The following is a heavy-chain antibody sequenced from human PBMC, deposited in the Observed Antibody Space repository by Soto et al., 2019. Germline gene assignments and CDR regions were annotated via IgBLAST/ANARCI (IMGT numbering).Heavy chain of an antibody. Sequence: QVQLVQSGAEVKKPGASVKVSCKASRYTFISYDINWVRQATGQGLEWMGWMNPKSANTGYAQNFQGRVTMTRNTHIRKANMERTSLKSEDPAVYYCARSPSGETTVPPSYFDSGGQGPLVTVSS. CDR1: RYTFISYD. J-gene: IGHJ4*02. CDR2: MNPKSANT. D-gene: IGHD4-4*01. CDR3: ARSPSGETTVPPSYFDS. V-gene: IGHV1-8*01.